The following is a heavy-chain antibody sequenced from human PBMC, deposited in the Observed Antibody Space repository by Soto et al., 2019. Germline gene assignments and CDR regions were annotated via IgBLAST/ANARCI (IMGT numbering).Heavy chain of an antibody. CDR3: ARLSYDSSGYYYEGGWFAP. CDR2: ISSSSNSI. J-gene: IGHJ5*02. CDR1: GFPCSEY. D-gene: IGHD3-22*01. V-gene: IGHV3-11*01. Sequence: GYVILSCASSGFPCSEYMILSRKTPKKGLEWVSYISSSSNSIYYTDSVKGRFTISRDNAKNSLYLQMNSLRAEDTAVYYCARLSYDSSGYYYEGGWFAPLVQGTLVTVSS.